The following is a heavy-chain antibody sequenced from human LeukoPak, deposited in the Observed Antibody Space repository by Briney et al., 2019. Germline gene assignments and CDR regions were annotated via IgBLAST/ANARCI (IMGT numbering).Heavy chain of an antibody. CDR3: ARNCGGDCLDY. V-gene: IGHV3-11*04. J-gene: IGHJ4*02. CDR2: ISSSGSTI. Sequence: GGSLRPSCAASGFTFSSYWMSSIRQAPGKGLERVSYISSSGSTIYYADSVKGRFTISRDNAKNSLYLQMNSLRAEDTAVYYCARNCGGDCLDYWGQGTLVTVSS. D-gene: IGHD2-21*02. CDR1: GFTFSSYW.